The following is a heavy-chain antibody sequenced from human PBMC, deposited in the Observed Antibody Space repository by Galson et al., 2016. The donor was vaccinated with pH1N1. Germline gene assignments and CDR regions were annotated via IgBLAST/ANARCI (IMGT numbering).Heavy chain of an antibody. Sequence: VSCKASGGPFMSYAISWVRQAPGQGLEWMGGIIPVFGSPNYEQKFQGRVTITADDSTRTAYMEMSSLRSEDTAVYYGARRIGGGNSHFDYWGQGTLVTASS. J-gene: IGHJ4*02. CDR3: ARRIGGGNSHFDY. CDR2: IIPVFGSP. CDR1: GGPFMSYA. V-gene: IGHV1-69*01. D-gene: IGHD4-23*01.